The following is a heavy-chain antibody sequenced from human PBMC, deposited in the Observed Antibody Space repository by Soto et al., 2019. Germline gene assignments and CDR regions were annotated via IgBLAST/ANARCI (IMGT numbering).Heavy chain of an antibody. Sequence: QVQLVQSGIEVKKPGSSVMVSCKASGRTFSSYAISWVRQAPGQGLAWVGGIIHICGTPTYAQKFQGRVTITADKSTNTVYMELDSLRSEDTAVYDCAAELRLWELGYYGMDVWGQGTTVTVS. CDR2: IIHICGTP. CDR1: GRTFSSYA. CDR3: AAELRLWELGYYGMDV. V-gene: IGHV1-69*06. D-gene: IGHD3-16*01. J-gene: IGHJ6*02.